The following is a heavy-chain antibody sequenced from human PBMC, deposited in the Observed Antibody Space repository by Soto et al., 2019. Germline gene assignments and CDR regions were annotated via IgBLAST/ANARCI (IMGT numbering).Heavy chain of an antibody. CDR3: ARDPPDCNSGFDF. D-gene: IGHD1-26*01. V-gene: IGHV6-1*01. CDR1: GDSVSNNRAT. Sequence: SQILSLTCVISGDSVSNNRATRNWIRQSPSGGLEWLGRTYYRSKWISDYAMSVKSRISINPDTSKNLISLHLNSVTPEDTAVYYCARDPPDCNSGFDFWGQGTPVTVSS. J-gene: IGHJ4*02. CDR2: TYYRSKWIS.